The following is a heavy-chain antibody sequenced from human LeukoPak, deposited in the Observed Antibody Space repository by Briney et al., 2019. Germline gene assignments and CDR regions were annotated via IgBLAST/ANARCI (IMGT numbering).Heavy chain of an antibody. CDR1: GLPFANTW. CDR3: AIGGTYGSGS. D-gene: IGHD3-10*01. J-gene: IGHJ4*02. V-gene: IGHV3-74*01. Sequence: GGSLRLSCAASGLPFANTWMHWVRQAPGKGLVWVSLISNDRSTTNYADSVKGRFTISRDNAKNSVYLQMNSLRAEDTAVYYCAIGGTYGSGSWGQRTLVTVSS. CDR2: ISNDRSTT.